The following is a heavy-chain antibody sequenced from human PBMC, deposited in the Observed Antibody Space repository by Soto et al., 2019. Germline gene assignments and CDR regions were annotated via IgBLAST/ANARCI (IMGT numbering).Heavy chain of an antibody. CDR1: GFTFSSYA. V-gene: IGHV3-30-3*01. D-gene: IGHD3-10*01. J-gene: IGHJ4*02. Sequence: GGSLRLSCAASGFTFSSYAMHWVRQAPGKGLEWVAVISYDGSNKYYADSVKGRFTISRDNSKNTLYLQMNSLRAEDTAVYYCARGPSFGEAALDYWGQGTLVTVS. CDR2: ISYDGSNK. CDR3: ARGPSFGEAALDY.